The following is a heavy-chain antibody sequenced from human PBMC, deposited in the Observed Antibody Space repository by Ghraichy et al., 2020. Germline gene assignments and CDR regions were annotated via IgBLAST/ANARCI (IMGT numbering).Heavy chain of an antibody. Sequence: SETLSLTCAVYGGPINGYYWSWIRQSPGRGLEWIGEMNHFGTTKDSPSLKGRVTLSIDTSKNQFSLNLTSVTAADTAVYYCARGGLRRFVEFSGPSRKYGLDIWGQGTTVTV. CDR2: MNHFGTT. CDR1: GGPINGYY. D-gene: IGHD3-3*01. CDR3: ARGGLRRFVEFSGPSRKYGLDI. V-gene: IGHV4-34*01. J-gene: IGHJ6*02.